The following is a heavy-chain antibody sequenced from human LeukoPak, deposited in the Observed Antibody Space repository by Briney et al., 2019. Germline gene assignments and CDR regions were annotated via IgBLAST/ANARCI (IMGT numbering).Heavy chain of an antibody. CDR1: GASIDSYY. CDR2: TRNNGDS. Sequence: SETLSLTCTVSGASIDSYYWSWTRQPPGKGLEWIGYTRNNGDSNYNPSLKSRLTIPVDTSKNEVSLVLTSVTAADTALYYCARQPAGTAAFDIWAQGTMVIVSA. J-gene: IGHJ3*02. CDR3: ARQPAGTAAFDI. D-gene: IGHD1-14*01. V-gene: IGHV4-59*08.